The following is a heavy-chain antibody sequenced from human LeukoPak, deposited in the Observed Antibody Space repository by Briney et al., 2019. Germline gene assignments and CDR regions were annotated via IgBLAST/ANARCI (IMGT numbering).Heavy chain of an antibody. V-gene: IGHV1-18*01. J-gene: IGHJ4*02. Sequence: GASVKVSCKASGYTFTSYGISWVRQAPGQGLEWMGWISAYNGNTNYAQKLQGRVTMTTDTSTSTAYMELRSLRSDDTAVYYCARVPYCSSTRCYNYWGQGTLVTVSS. CDR1: GYTFTSYG. CDR3: ARVPYCSSTRCYNY. CDR2: ISAYNGNT. D-gene: IGHD2-2*02.